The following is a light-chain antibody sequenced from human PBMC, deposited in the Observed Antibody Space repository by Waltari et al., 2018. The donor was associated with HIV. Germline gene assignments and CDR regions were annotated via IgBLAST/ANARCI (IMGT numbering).Light chain of an antibody. CDR2: EVS. J-gene: IGLJ2*01. CDR3: CAYAGSTTYVS. V-gene: IGLV2-23*02. CDR1: SSDVGGYNL. Sequence: QSALTQPASVSGSPGQSITISCTGTSSDVGGYNLVSWYQQNPGKAPKLMIYEVSKRPSGVSNRVSGSKSCNTSSLTISVRQAEEEADYYCCAYAGSTTYVSFGGGTKLTVL.